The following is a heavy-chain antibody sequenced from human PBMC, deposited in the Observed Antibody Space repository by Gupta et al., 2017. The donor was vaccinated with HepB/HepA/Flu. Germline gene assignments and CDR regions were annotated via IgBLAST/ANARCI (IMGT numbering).Heavy chain of an antibody. J-gene: IGHJ4*02. CDR2: IRGSGDVT. CDR1: GFPSSADA. D-gene: IGHD3-10*01. CDR3: AKGPCASCYSDF. Sequence: EVHLLESGGGLVPQGGSHRLPYAASGFPSSADAMTRVRPAPGKGLEWVSTIRGSGDVTYYADSVKGRFTISRDNSKNTLYLQMSSLRVEDTALYFCAKGPCASCYSDFWGQGTLVTVSS. V-gene: IGHV3-23*01.